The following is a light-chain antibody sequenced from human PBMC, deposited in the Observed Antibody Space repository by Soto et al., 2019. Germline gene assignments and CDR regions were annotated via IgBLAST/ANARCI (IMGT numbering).Light chain of an antibody. J-gene: IGLJ1*01. CDR3: QSYDSSLSRYV. V-gene: IGLV1-40*01. Sequence: QSVLTPPPSVSGTPGQRVTISCTAGSSNFGAGYDVHWYQQLPGTAPKLLIYTNTNRPSGVPDRFSGSKSGTAASLAITGLQAEDEADYYCQSYDSSLSRYVFGAGTKVTVL. CDR2: TNT. CDR1: SSNFGAGYD.